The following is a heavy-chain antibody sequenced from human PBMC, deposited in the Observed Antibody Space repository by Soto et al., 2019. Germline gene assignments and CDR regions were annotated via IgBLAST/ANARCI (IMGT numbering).Heavy chain of an antibody. Sequence: QVQLVQSGAEVKKPGASVKVSCKASGYTFTSYGISWVRQAPGQGLEWMGWISAYNGNTNYAQKLQGRVTMTTDTSTSTAYMELRSLRSDDTAVYYCARARREAVLMVYATHWYFDLWGRGTLVTVSS. V-gene: IGHV1-18*01. CDR1: GYTFTSYG. D-gene: IGHD2-8*01. CDR3: ARARREAVLMVYATHWYFDL. J-gene: IGHJ2*01. CDR2: ISAYNGNT.